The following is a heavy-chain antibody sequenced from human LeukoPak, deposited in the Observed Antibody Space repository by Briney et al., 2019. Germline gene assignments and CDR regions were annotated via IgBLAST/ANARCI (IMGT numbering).Heavy chain of an antibody. J-gene: IGHJ4*02. V-gene: IGHV4-4*07. CDR1: GGSINNYY. CDR2: IYTTGST. D-gene: IGHD3-22*01. CDR3: ARSFYDSSSYYNDY. Sequence: SSETLSLTCTVSGGSINNYYWSWIRQPAGRGLEWIGRIYTTGSTNYNPSLKSRVTISVDTSKNQFSLKLTSVSAADTAVYCCARSFYDSSSYYNDYWGQGTLVTVSS.